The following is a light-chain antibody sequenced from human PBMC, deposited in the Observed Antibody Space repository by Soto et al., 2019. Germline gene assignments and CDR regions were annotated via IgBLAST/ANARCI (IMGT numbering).Light chain of an antibody. CDR2: KAS. Sequence: DIQMTQSPSTLSASVGDRVTITCRASQSVSSWVAWYHLKPGKAPKLLIYKASTLETGVPSRFSGSGSGTEFTLTISSLQPDDFATYYCQQYNTFTFGGGTKV. CDR1: QSVSSW. J-gene: IGKJ4*01. CDR3: QQYNTFT. V-gene: IGKV1-5*03.